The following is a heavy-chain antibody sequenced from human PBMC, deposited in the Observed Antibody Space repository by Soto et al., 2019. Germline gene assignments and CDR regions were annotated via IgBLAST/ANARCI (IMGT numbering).Heavy chain of an antibody. CDR2: FDPEDGET. Sequence: ASVKVSCKVSGYTLTELSMHWVRQAPGKGLEWMGGFDPEDGETIYAQKFQGRVTMTEDTSTDTAYMELSSLRSEDTAVYYCATFSSITIFGVVINYWGQGTLVTVSS. CDR1: GYTLTELS. CDR3: ATFSSITIFGVVINY. V-gene: IGHV1-24*01. J-gene: IGHJ4*02. D-gene: IGHD3-3*01.